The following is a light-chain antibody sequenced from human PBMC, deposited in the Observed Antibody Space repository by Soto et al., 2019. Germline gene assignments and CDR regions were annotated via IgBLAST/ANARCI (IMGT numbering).Light chain of an antibody. CDR1: QSVSSY. CDR3: QQRSNWRFT. J-gene: IGKJ5*01. Sequence: EIVLTKSPATLSLSPGEIATLSCRTTQSVSSYFAWYQQKPGRAPRLLIYDASNRATGIPARFIGSGSGTDFTLTITSHEPEDFAVYYCQQRSNWRFTFGEGTRLVIK. CDR2: DAS. V-gene: IGKV3-11*01.